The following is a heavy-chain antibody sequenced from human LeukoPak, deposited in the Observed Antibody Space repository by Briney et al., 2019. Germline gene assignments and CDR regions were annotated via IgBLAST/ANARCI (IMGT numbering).Heavy chain of an antibody. CDR1: GFTFSSYA. CDR3: AKPKDSGGSWGYDY. Sequence: PGGSLRLSCAASGFTFSSYAMSWVRQAPGKGLEWVSGISGSGGSTDYADSVKGRFTISRDNSKNPLYLQMNSLRAEDSAVYYCAKPKDSGGSWGYDYWGQGTLVTVSS. V-gene: IGHV3-23*01. D-gene: IGHD2-15*01. J-gene: IGHJ4*02. CDR2: ISGSGGST.